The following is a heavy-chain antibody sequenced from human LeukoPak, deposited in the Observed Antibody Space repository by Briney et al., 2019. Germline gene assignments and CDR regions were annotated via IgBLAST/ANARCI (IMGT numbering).Heavy chain of an antibody. CDR3: ARVRGSYYYYYYMDV. J-gene: IGHJ6*03. D-gene: IGHD1-26*01. CDR1: GFTFSSYS. CDR2: ISSSSSYI. V-gene: IGHV3-21*01. Sequence: GGSLRLSCAASGFTFSSYSMNWVRQAPGKGLEWVSSISSSSSYIYYADSVKGRFTTSRDNAKNSLYLQMNSLRAEDTAVYYCARVRGSYYYYYYMDVWGKGTTVTVSS.